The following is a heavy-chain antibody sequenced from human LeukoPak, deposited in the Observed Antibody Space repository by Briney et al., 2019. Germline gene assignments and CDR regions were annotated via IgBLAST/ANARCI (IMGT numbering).Heavy chain of an antibody. CDR2: IYHSGST. V-gene: IGHV4-4*02. CDR3: ARGRFQGAPPDY. D-gene: IGHD3-10*01. J-gene: IGHJ4*02. CDR1: EFTVTSNY. Sequence: LRLSCAASEFTVTSNYMSWVRQPPGKGLEWIGGIYHSGSTNYNPSLKSRVTISVDKSKNQFSLKLSSVTAADTAVYYCARGRFQGAPPDYWGQGTLVTVSS.